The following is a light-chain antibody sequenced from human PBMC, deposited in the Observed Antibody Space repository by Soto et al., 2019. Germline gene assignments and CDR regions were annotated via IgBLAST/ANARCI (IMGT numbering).Light chain of an antibody. CDR3: SSYTRTSTLYV. J-gene: IGLJ1*01. CDR1: SSDIGGYNY. CDR2: DVS. V-gene: IGLV2-14*03. Sequence: QSALTQPASVSGSPGQSITISCTGTSSDIGGYNYVSWYQQLPGKVPILIIYDVSNRPSGVSDRFSGSKSGNAASLTISGLQDEDEADYYCSSYTRTSTLYVFGTGTKLTVL.